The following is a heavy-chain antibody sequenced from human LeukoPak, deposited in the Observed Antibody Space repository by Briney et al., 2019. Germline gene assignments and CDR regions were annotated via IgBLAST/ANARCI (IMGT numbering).Heavy chain of an antibody. V-gene: IGHV1-2*02. CDR1: GYTFTGYY. Sequence: ASVKVSCKASGYTFTGYYMHWVRQAPGQGLEWMGWINPNSGGTNYAQKFQGRVTMTRDTSISTAYMELRRLRSDDTAVYYCARANYCSSTSCFRDAFDIWGQGTMVTVSS. CDR2: INPNSGGT. CDR3: ARANYCSSTSCFRDAFDI. J-gene: IGHJ3*02. D-gene: IGHD2-2*01.